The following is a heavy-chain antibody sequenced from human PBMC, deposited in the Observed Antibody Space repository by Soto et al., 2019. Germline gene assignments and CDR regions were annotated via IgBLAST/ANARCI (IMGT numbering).Heavy chain of an antibody. CDR3: AGLLDYDDSSVYPRGPPWFDP. CDR2: IIPIFGTA. V-gene: IGHV1-69*13. Sequence: SVKVSCRAAGGTFSSYAISWVRQAPGQGLEWMGGIIPIFGTANYAQKFQGRVTITADESTSTAYMQLSSLRSEDTALYYCAGLLDYDDSSVYPRGPPWFDPWFQGTAVTV. J-gene: IGHJ5*02. CDR1: GGTFSSYA. D-gene: IGHD3-22*01.